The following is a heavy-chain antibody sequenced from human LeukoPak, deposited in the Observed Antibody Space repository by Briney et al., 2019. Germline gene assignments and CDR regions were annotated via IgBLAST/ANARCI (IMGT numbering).Heavy chain of an antibody. CDR1: GFTFSSYW. CDR3: ARDALYYDFWSGYHNWFDP. J-gene: IGHJ5*02. D-gene: IGHD3-3*01. Sequence: GGSLRLSCAASGFTFSSYWMNWVRQAPGKGLGWVANIKQDGSEKYYVDSVKGRFTISRDNANNSLYLQMNSLRAEDTAVYYCARDALYYDFWSGYHNWFDPWGQGTLVTVSS. V-gene: IGHV3-7*01. CDR2: IKQDGSEK.